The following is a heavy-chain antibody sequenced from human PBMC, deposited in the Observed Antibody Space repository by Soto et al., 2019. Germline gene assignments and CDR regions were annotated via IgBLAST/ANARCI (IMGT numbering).Heavy chain of an antibody. CDR1: GFTVSNAW. Sequence: PGGSLRRSCAASGFTVSNAWMNWVRQAPGKGLEWVGRIKSKTDGGATDYAAPVKGRFTISRDDSKNTLYLQMNSLKTEDTAVYYCTTDPVTMIVVVPSSGWGQGTLVTVSS. D-gene: IGHD3-22*01. CDR2: IKSKTDGGAT. V-gene: IGHV3-15*07. J-gene: IGHJ4*02. CDR3: TTDPVTMIVVVPSSG.